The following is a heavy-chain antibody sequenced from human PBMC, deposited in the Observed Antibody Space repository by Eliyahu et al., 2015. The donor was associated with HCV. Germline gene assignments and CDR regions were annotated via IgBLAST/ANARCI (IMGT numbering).Heavy chain of an antibody. D-gene: IGHD3-22*01. Sequence: FSSYAMSWVRQAPGKGLEWVSGISGSGGSTYYADSVKGRFTISRDNSKNTLYLQMNSLRAEDTAVYYCAKDNYYDSSGLGLGYFDDWGQGTLVTVSS. CDR1: FSSYA. CDR2: ISGSGGST. J-gene: IGHJ4*02. V-gene: IGHV3-23*01. CDR3: AKDNYYDSSGLGLGYFDD.